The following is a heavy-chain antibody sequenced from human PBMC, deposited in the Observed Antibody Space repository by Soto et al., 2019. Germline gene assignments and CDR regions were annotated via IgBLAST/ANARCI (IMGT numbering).Heavy chain of an antibody. CDR3: VHGPYYNFWSGYPPLDY. CDR2: IYWDDDK. CDR1: GFSLNTSRVG. Sequence: QITLKESGPTLVKPTQTLTLTCTFSGFSLNTSRVGVGWIRQPPGKALEWLALIYWDDDKRFSPSLKTRLTITRDTSQNQVVLTMTNMDPVDTATYYCVHGPYYNFWSGYPPLDYWGQGTLVTVSS. V-gene: IGHV2-5*02. J-gene: IGHJ4*02. D-gene: IGHD3-3*01.